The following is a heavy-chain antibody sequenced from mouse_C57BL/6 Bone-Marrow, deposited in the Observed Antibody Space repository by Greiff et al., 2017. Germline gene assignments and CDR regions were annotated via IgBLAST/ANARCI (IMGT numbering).Heavy chain of an antibody. CDR1: GYSFTDYN. V-gene: IGHV1-39*01. D-gene: IGHD2-1*01. CDR3: AREGGYGKRAMDY. CDR2: INPNYGTT. J-gene: IGHJ4*01. Sequence: VQLKQSGPELVKPGASVKISCKASGYSFTDYNMNWVKQSNGKSLEWIGVINPNYGTTSYNQKFKGKATLTVDQSSSTAYMQLNSLTSEDAAVYYCAREGGYGKRAMDYWGQGTSVTVSS.